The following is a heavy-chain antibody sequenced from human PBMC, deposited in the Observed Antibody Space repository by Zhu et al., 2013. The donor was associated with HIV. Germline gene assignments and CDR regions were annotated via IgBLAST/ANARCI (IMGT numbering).Heavy chain of an antibody. D-gene: IGHD1-1*01. CDR2: IIPIFGTA. Sequence: QVQLVQSGAEVKKPGSSVKVSCKASGGTFSSYAISWVRQAPGQGLEWMGGIIPIFGTANYAQKFQGRVTITADESTSTAYMELSSLRSEDTAVYYCARGFXSVQHYYYYYMELVGAKGHGHRLL. J-gene: IGHJ6*03. V-gene: IGHV1-69*01. CDR3: ARGFXSVQHYYYYYMELV. CDR1: GGTFSSYA.